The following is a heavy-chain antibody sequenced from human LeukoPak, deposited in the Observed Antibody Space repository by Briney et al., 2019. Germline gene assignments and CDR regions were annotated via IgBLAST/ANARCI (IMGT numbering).Heavy chain of an antibody. V-gene: IGHV4-4*07. CDR1: GSSISGYY. CDR3: ARNPIRGFGEIRD. Sequence: SETLSPTCTVSGSSISGYYWTWIRQPAGKGLEWIGHMYASGNTNYNPSLNSRVTMSVDTSKNQFSLNLRSVTAADTAVYYCARNPIRGFGEIRDWGQGTLVTVSS. CDR2: MYASGNT. J-gene: IGHJ4*02. D-gene: IGHD3-10*01.